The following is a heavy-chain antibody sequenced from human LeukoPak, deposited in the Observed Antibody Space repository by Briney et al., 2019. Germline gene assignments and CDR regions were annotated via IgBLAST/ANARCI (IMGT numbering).Heavy chain of an antibody. CDR1: GGSISSYY. V-gene: IGHV4-59*01. Sequence: SETLSLTCTVSGGSISSYYWSWIRQPPGKGLEWIGYIYYSGSTNYNPSLKSRVTISVDTSKNQFSLKLSSVTAADTAVYYCARGTISRQWLKSQNYYFDYWGQGTLVTVSS. D-gene: IGHD6-19*01. J-gene: IGHJ4*02. CDR2: IYYSGST. CDR3: ARGTISRQWLKSQNYYFDY.